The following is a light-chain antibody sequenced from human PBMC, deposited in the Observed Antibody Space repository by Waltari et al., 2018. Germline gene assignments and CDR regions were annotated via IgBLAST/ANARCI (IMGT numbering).Light chain of an antibody. V-gene: IGLV2-14*03. J-gene: IGLJ3*02. CDR1: SSAVGGYNY. CDR3: NSFTSSSTVV. CDR2: DVS. Sequence: QSALTQPASVSGSPGQSITISCTGTSSAVGGYNYVSGYQQHPGKAPKLLIYDVSNRPSGVSNRFSGSKSGNTASLTISGLQPEDEADYYCNSFTSSSTVVFGGGTKLTVL.